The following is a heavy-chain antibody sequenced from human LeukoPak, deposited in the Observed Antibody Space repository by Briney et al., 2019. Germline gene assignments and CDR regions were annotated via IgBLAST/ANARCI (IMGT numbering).Heavy chain of an antibody. D-gene: IGHD2-2*01. CDR1: GGSFSGYY. CDR3: ARGRGYCSSTSCYFLFDY. Sequence: SETLSLTCAVYGGSFSGYYWSWIRQPPGKGLEWIGEINHSGSTNYNPSLKSRVTISVDTSKNQFSLKLSPVTAADTAVYYCARGRGYCSSTSCYFLFDYWGQGTLVTVSS. V-gene: IGHV4-34*01. J-gene: IGHJ4*02. CDR2: INHSGST.